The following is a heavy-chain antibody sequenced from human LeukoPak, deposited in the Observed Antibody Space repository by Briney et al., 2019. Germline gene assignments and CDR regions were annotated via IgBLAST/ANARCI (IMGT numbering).Heavy chain of an antibody. V-gene: IGHV3-23*01. CDR2: ISGSGGST. CDR3: AKGYDFWSTLYYFDY. J-gene: IGHJ4*02. Sequence: GGTLRLSCAASGFTFNSYAMSWVRQAPGKGLEWVSAISGSGGSTYYADSVKGRFTISRDNSKNTLYLQMNSLRAEDTAVYYCAKGYDFWSTLYYFDYWGQGTLVTVSS. D-gene: IGHD3-3*01. CDR1: GFTFNSYA.